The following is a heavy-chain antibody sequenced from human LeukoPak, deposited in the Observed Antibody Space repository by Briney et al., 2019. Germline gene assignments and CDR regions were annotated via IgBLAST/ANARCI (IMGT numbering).Heavy chain of an antibody. V-gene: IGHV4-4*02. CDR2: IYHSGST. D-gene: IGHD6-19*01. CDR1: GGSISSSNW. CDR3: ARDLVSGWYNY. Sequence: PSETLSLTCTVSGGSISSSNWWSWVRQPPGKGLEWIGEIYHSGSTNYNPSLKSRVTISVDTSKNQFSLKLSSVTAADTAVYYCARDLVSGWYNYWGQGTLVTVSS. J-gene: IGHJ4*02.